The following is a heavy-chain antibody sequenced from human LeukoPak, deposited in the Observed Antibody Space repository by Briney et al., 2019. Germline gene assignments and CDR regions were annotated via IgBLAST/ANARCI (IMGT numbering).Heavy chain of an antibody. CDR2: ISRSGSTI. Sequence: GGSLRLSCAASGFTFSDYYMSWIRQAPGKGLEWVSHISRSGSTIYYVDSVKGRFTISRDNAKNSLYLQMNSLRVEDTAIYYCARGYCSGRSCYMWYSDYWGQGTLVTVSS. D-gene: IGHD2-15*01. CDR1: GFTFSDYY. V-gene: IGHV3-11*01. J-gene: IGHJ4*02. CDR3: ARGYCSGRSCYMWYSDY.